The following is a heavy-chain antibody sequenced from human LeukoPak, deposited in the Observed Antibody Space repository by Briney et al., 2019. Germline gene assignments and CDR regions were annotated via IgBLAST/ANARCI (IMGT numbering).Heavy chain of an antibody. D-gene: IGHD2-8*02. J-gene: IGHJ4*02. CDR3: ARGALVGAHFDY. CDR2: IIPILGIA. V-gene: IGHV1-69*04. Sequence: SVKVSCKASGGTFSSYAISWVRQAPGQGLEWMERIIPILGIANYAQKFQGRVTITADKSTSTAYMELSSLRSEDTAVYYCARGALVGAHFDYWGQGTLVTVSS. CDR1: GGTFSSYA.